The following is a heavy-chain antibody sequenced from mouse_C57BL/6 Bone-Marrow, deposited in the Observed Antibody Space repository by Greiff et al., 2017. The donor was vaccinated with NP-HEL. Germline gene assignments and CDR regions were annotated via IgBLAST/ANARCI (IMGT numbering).Heavy chain of an antibody. CDR3: ARQYYCYGVAGYFDV. Sequence: DVKLVESGGGLVQPGGSLKLSCAASGFTFSDYYMYWVRQTPEKRLEWVAYISNGGGSTYYPDTVKGRFTISRDNAKNTLYLQMSRLKSEDTAMYYCARQYYCYGVAGYFDVWGTGTTVTVSS. D-gene: IGHD1-1*01. V-gene: IGHV5-12*01. CDR2: ISNGGGST. CDR1: GFTFSDYY. J-gene: IGHJ1*03.